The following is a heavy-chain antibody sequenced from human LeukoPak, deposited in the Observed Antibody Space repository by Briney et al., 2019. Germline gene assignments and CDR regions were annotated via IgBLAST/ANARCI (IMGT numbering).Heavy chain of an antibody. Sequence: GGSLRLSCAASGFTLSPYTMNWARQAPGKGLEWVSSISSSSTYLDYADSLKGRFTISRDNAKNSLYLQMNSLRAEDTAVYYCARRPYCGGDCYGSDAFDIWGQGTMVTVSS. CDR2: ISSSSTYL. D-gene: IGHD2-21*02. CDR3: ARRPYCGGDCYGSDAFDI. V-gene: IGHV3-21*01. J-gene: IGHJ3*02. CDR1: GFTLSPYT.